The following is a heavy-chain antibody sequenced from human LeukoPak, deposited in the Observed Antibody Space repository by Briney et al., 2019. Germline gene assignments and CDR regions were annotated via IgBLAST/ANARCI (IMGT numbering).Heavy chain of an antibody. J-gene: IGHJ4*02. CDR1: GGSLSGYY. CDR3: VNRALTFDY. Sequence: SETLSLTCAVYGGSLSGYYWSWIRQPPGKGLEWIGEINHSGSTNYNPSLKSRVTISVDTSKNQFSLKLSSVTAADTAVYYCVNRALTFDYWGQGTLVTVSS. CDR2: INHSGST. V-gene: IGHV4-34*01. D-gene: IGHD3-9*01.